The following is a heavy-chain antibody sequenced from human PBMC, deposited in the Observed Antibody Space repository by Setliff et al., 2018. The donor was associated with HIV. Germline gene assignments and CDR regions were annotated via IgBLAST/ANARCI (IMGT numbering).Heavy chain of an antibody. D-gene: IGHD4-17*01. CDR1: GGSISSSSYY. Sequence: SETLSLTCTVSGGSISSSSYYWGWIRQPPGKGLEWIGSIYYSGSTYSNPSLKSRVTISADTSKNQISLKLNSVTAADTAVYYCARHSPVTTEDYMDVWGKGTMVTVSS. CDR3: ARHSPVTTEDYMDV. J-gene: IGHJ6*03. V-gene: IGHV4-39*01. CDR2: IYYSGST.